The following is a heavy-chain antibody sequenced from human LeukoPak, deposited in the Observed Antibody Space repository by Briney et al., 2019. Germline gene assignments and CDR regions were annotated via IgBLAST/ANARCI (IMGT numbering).Heavy chain of an antibody. J-gene: IGHJ4*02. CDR2: ISWNSGSI. CDR3: AKDTSIAVAGTALDY. D-gene: IGHD6-19*01. Sequence: PGRSLRLSCAASGFTFDDYAMHWVRQAPGKGLEWVSGISWNSGSIGYADSVKGRFTISRANAKNSLYLKMNSLRAEDTALYYCAKDTSIAVAGTALDYWGQGTLVTVSS. V-gene: IGHV3-9*01. CDR1: GFTFDDYA.